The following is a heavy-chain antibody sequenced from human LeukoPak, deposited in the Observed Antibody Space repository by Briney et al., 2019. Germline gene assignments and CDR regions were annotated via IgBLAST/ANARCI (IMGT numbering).Heavy chain of an antibody. Sequence: GASVKVSCKASGYTFTSYDINWVRQATGQGLEWMGWMNPNSGNTGYAQKFQGRVTMTRNTSISTAYMELSSLRSEDTAVYYCARLRPNNYYDSSGSPRGYFDYWGQGTLVTVSS. CDR2: MNPNSGNT. D-gene: IGHD3-22*01. J-gene: IGHJ4*02. CDR1: GYTFTSYD. CDR3: ARLRPNNYYDSSGSPRGYFDY. V-gene: IGHV1-8*01.